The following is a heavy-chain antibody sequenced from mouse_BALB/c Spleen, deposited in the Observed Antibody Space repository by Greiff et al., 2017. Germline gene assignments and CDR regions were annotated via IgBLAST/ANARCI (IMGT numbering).Heavy chain of an antibody. J-gene: IGHJ3*01. D-gene: IGHD2-3*01. CDR2: ISSGSSTI. CDR1: GFTFGSFG. Sequence: EVQLVESGGGLVQPGGSRKLSCAASGFTFGSFGMHWVRQAPEKGLEWVAYISSGSSTIYYADTVKGRFTISRDNPKNTLFLQMTSLRSEDTAMYYCARRVDGYYVAYWGQGTLVTVSA. CDR3: ARRVDGYYVAY. V-gene: IGHV5-17*02.